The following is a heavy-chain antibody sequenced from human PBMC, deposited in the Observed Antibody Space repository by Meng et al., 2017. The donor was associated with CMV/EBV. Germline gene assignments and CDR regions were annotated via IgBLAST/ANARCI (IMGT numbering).Heavy chain of an antibody. V-gene: IGHV3-30-3*01. J-gene: IGHJ6*02. Sequence: LKISCAASGFTFSSYAMHWVRQAPGKGLEWVAVISYDGSNKYYADSVKGRFTISRDNSKNTLYLQMNSLRAEDTAVYYCARDPDDFWSGYPPGYGMDVWGQGTTVTVSS. D-gene: IGHD3-3*01. CDR1: GFTFSSYA. CDR2: ISYDGSNK. CDR3: ARDPDDFWSGYPPGYGMDV.